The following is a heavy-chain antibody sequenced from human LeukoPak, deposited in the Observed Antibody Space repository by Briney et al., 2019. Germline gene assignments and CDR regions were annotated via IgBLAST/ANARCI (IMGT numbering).Heavy chain of an antibody. J-gene: IGHJ3*02. CDR2: IYYSGST. CDR3: ARLGMAYGSGSYISHFYEHAFDI. D-gene: IGHD3-10*01. CDR1: GGSISSSSYY. V-gene: IGHV4-39*07. Sequence: SETLSLTCTVSGGSISSSSYYWGWIRQPPGKGLEWIGSIYYSGSTYYNPSLKSRVTISVDTSKNQFSLKLSSVTAADTAVYYCARLGMAYGSGSYISHFYEHAFDIWGQGTMVTVSS.